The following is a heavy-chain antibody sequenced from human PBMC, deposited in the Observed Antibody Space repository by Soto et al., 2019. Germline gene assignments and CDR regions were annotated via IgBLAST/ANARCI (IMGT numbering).Heavy chain of an antibody. CDR2: ISSSSSYI. J-gene: IGHJ4*02. CDR3: AREASGYDLDFDY. D-gene: IGHD5-12*01. V-gene: IGHV3-21*01. CDR1: GFTFSSYS. Sequence: GGSLRLSCAASGFTFSSYSMNWVRQAPGKGLEWVSSISSSSSYIYYADSVKGRFTISRDNAKNSLYLQMNSLRAEDTAVYYCAREASGYDLDFDYWGQGTLVTVSS.